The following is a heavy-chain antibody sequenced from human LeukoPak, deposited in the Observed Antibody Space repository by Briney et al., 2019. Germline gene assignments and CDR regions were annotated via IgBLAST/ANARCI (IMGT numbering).Heavy chain of an antibody. CDR1: GGSISSGGYS. V-gene: IGHV4-30-2*01. D-gene: IGHD4-17*01. J-gene: IGHJ4*02. CDR2: IYHSGST. Sequence: SETLSLTCAVSGGSISSGGYSWSWIRQPPGKGLEWIGYIYHSGSTYYNPSLKSRVTISVDRSKNQFSLKLSSVTAADTAVYYCARGIRTTVTTPYFDYWGQGTLVTVSS. CDR3: ARGIRTTVTTPYFDY.